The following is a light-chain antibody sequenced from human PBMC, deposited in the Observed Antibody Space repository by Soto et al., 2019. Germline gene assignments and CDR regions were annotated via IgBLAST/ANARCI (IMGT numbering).Light chain of an antibody. CDR3: RQIYSPPLT. J-gene: IGKJ4*01. CDR2: AAS. CDR1: HSITTY. Sequence: DIQMTQSPSSLSASVVDIVIINCLPSHSITTYLNLYRPKPGKAPKLLIYAASSLQSGVPSRFSGSGSETEFTLSISSLQPEDFATYFCRQIYSPPLTSGGGTKGDIK. V-gene: IGKV1-39*01.